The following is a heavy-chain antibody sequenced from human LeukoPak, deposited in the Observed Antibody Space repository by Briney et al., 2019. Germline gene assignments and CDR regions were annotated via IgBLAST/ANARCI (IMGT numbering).Heavy chain of an antibody. V-gene: IGHV4-34*01. J-gene: IGHJ6*02. D-gene: IGHD2-2*02. CDR1: GGSFSGYC. Sequence: SETLSLTCAVYGGSFSGYCWSWIRQPPGKGLEWIGEINHSGSTNYNPSLRSRVTISVDTSKNQFSLKLSSVTAADTAVYYCARYCSSTSCYTESDYYYGMDVWGQGTTVTVSS. CDR2: INHSGST. CDR3: ARYCSSTSCYTESDYYYGMDV.